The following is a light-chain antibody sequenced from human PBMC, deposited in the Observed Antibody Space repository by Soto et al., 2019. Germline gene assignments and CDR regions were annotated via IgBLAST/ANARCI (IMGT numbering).Light chain of an antibody. V-gene: IGKV3-15*01. CDR1: QSVSSY. Sequence: EIVLTQSPATLSLSPGERATLSCRASQSVSSYLAWYQQKPGQAPRLLIYAASTRAPGIPARFSGSGSGTEFTLTISSLQSEDFAIYYCQQYNTWPPITFGQGTRLEIK. CDR3: QQYNTWPPIT. J-gene: IGKJ5*01. CDR2: AAS.